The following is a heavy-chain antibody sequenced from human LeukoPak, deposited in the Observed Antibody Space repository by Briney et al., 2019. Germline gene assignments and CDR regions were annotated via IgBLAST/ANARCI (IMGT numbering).Heavy chain of an antibody. CDR2: ISSSGSTI. V-gene: IGHV3-48*04. CDR3: ARARRVRAPDPLYYFDY. CDR1: GFTFSSYS. D-gene: IGHD3-10*01. J-gene: IGHJ4*02. Sequence: PGGSLRLSCAASGFTFSSYSMDWVRQAPGKGLEWVSYISSSGSTIYYADSVRGRFTISRDNAKNSLYLQMNSLRAEDTAVYYCARARRVRAPDPLYYFDYWGQGTLVTVSS.